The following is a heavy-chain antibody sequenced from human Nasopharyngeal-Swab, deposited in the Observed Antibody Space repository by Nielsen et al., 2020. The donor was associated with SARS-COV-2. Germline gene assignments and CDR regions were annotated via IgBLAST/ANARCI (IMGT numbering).Heavy chain of an antibody. CDR3: AVDYGDYDSYYGMDV. Sequence: ASVKVSCKASGYTSKSFAVNWVRQAPGQGLEWMGWISAYNGNTNYAQNLQGRVTMTTDTSTSTVYMELRSLRSDDTAVYYCAVDYGDYDSYYGMDVWGQGTTVTVSS. CDR1: GYTSKSFA. D-gene: IGHD4-17*01. V-gene: IGHV1-18*01. J-gene: IGHJ6*02. CDR2: ISAYNGNT.